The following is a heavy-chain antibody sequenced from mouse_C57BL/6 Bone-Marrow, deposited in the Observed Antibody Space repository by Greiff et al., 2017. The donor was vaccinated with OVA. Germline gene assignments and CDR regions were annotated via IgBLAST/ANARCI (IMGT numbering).Heavy chain of an antibody. CDR3: ATSYYSNYGAMDY. CDR2: ISDGGSYT. V-gene: IGHV5-4*01. Sequence: EVQLVESGGGLVKPGGSLKLPCAASGFTFSSYAMSWVRQTPEKRLEWVATISDGGSYTYYPDNVKGRFTISRDNAKNNLYLQMSHLKSEDTAMYYCATSYYSNYGAMDYWGQGTSVTVSS. CDR1: GFTFSSYA. J-gene: IGHJ4*01. D-gene: IGHD2-5*01.